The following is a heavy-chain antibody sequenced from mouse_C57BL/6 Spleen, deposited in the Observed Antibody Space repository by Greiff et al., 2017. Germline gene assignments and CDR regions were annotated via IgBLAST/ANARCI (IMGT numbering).Heavy chain of an antibody. V-gene: IGHV1-58*01. CDR2: IYIGNGYT. Sequence: VHVKQSGAELVRPGSSVKMSCKTSGYTFTSYGINWVKQRPGQGLEWIGYIYIGNGYTEYNEKFKGKATLTSDTSSSTAYMQLSSLTSEDSAIYFCARSHYYGSSYVGWYFDVWGTGTTVTVSS. CDR3: ARSHYYGSSYVGWYFDV. J-gene: IGHJ1*03. CDR1: GYTFTSYG. D-gene: IGHD1-1*01.